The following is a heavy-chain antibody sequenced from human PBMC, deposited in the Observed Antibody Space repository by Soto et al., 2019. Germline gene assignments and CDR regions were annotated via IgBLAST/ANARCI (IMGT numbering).Heavy chain of an antibody. CDR1: GGSISSYY. Sequence: SETLSLTCTVSGGSISSYYWSWIRQPPGKGLEWIGYIYYSGSTNYNPSLKSRVTISVDTSKNQFSLKLSSVTAADTAVYYCARKGGGATTYYYGMDVWGQGTTVT. J-gene: IGHJ6*02. V-gene: IGHV4-59*08. D-gene: IGHD1-26*01. CDR2: IYYSGST. CDR3: ARKGGGATTYYYGMDV.